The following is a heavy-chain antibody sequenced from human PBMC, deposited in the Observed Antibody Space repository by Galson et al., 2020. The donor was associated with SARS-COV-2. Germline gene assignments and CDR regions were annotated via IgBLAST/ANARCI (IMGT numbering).Heavy chain of an antibody. D-gene: IGHD3-16*02. Sequence: SETLSLTCTVSGGSISSGSYYWSWIRQPAGKGLEWIGRIYTSGSTNYNPSLKSRVTISVDTSKNQFSLKLSSVTAADTAVYYCAREESARYYDYVWGSYRYPSSFDIWGQGTMVTVSS. CDR3: AREESARYYDYVWGSYRYPSSFDI. V-gene: IGHV4-61*02. CDR1: GGSISSGSYY. J-gene: IGHJ3*02. CDR2: IYTSGST.